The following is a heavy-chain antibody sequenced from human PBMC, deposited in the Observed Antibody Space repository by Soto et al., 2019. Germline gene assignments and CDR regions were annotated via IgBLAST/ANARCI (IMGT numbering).Heavy chain of an antibody. Sequence: QVQLVESGGGVVQPGRSLRLSCAASGFTFSSYGMHWVRQAPGXXXEXVXVIWYXGSNKYYADSVKGRFTISRDNSKNTLYLQMNSLRAEDTAVYYXAXDHVXXYXXXXXXXXYYGMDVWGQGTTVTVSS. CDR3: AXDHVXXYXXXXXXXXYYGMDV. J-gene: IGHJ6*02. CDR1: GFTFSSYG. V-gene: IGHV3-33*01. D-gene: IGHD3-10*01. CDR2: IWYXGSNK.